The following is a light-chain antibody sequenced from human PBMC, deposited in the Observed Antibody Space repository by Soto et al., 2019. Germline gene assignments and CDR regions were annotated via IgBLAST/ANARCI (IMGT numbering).Light chain of an antibody. CDR2: KAS. J-gene: IGKJ4*01. V-gene: IGKV1-5*03. CDR1: QSLNSW. CDR3: QQYGDWPLT. Sequence: DIQMTQSPTTLSASVGDRVTITCRASQSLNSWLAWYQQKPGKAPKLLIHKASTLGSGVPSRFSGSGSGTEFTLTISSLQSEDFAVYYCQQYGDWPLTFGGGAKVEIE.